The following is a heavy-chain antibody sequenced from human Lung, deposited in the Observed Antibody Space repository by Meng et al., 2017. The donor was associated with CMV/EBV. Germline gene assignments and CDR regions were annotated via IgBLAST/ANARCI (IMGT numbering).Heavy chain of an antibody. V-gene: IGHV3-7*01. CDR2: IKQDGSEK. CDR3: ARDPRVKSYVVVPTASAY. D-gene: IGHD2-2*01. CDR1: GFTFNTYW. Sequence: GESLKISCVASGFTFNTYWMSWVRQAPGKGLEWVANIKQDGSEKYYVGSVKGRFTISRDNAKNSLYLQMNSLRAEDTAVYYCARDPRVKSYVVVPTASAYGXQETXVTVSS. J-gene: IGHJ4*02.